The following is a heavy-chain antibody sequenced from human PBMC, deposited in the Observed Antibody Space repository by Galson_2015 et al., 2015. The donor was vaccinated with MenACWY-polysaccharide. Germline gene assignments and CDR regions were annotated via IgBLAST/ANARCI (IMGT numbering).Heavy chain of an antibody. V-gene: IGHV4-4*02. CDR2: IYHTGTT. Sequence: SETLYLTCAVSGGSISSNHWWSWVRQPPGKGLEWIGEIYHTGTTNYNPYLESRLTISVDKSQSQFSLKLSSVTAADTAVYYCARRYRYATSAYYPAFDMWGQGTMVTVSS. CDR1: GGSISSNHW. D-gene: IGHD3-16*02. CDR3: ARRYRYATSAYYPAFDM. J-gene: IGHJ3*02.